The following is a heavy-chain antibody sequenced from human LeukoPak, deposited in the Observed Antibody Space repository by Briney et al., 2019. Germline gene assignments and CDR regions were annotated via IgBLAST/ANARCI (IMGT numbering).Heavy chain of an antibody. J-gene: IGHJ4*02. CDR3: TTRLTVTFGGVIVFDY. CDR1: GFTFSNAW. Sequence: GGSLRLSCAASGFTFSNAWMSWVRQAPGKGLEWVGRIKSKTDGGTTDYAAPVKGRFTISRDDSKNTLYLKMNSLKTEDTAVYYGTTRLTVTFGGVIVFDYWGQGTLVTVSS. V-gene: IGHV3-15*01. D-gene: IGHD3-16*02. CDR2: IKSKTDGGTT.